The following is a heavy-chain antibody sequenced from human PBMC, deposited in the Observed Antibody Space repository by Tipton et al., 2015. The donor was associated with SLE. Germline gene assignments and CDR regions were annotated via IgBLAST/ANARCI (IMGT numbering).Heavy chain of an antibody. J-gene: IGHJ2*01. CDR1: GGSISSYY. D-gene: IGHD2-21*02. CDR2: IYYSGST. V-gene: IGHV4-59*12. Sequence: GLVKPSETLSLTCTVSGGSISSYYWSWIRQPPGKGLEWIGYIYYSGSTYYNPSLKSRGTISVDRSKNQFSLKLTSVTAADAAVYNCARMVTTAGGYFDPWGRGTLVTVSS. CDR3: ARMVTTAGGYFDP.